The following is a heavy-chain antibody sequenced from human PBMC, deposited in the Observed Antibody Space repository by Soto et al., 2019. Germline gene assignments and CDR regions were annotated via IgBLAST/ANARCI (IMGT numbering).Heavy chain of an antibody. CDR2: ISGSGGST. J-gene: IGHJ4*02. Sequence: EVQLLESGGGLVQPGGSLRLSCAASGFTFSSYAMSWVRQAPGKGLEWVSAISGSGGSTYYADSVKGRFTISRDNSKNPLYLQMNSLRAEDTAVYYCAKDQDIVVVVAARRGRFDSWGQGTLVTVSS. CDR1: GFTFSSYA. D-gene: IGHD2-15*01. CDR3: AKDQDIVVVVAARRGRFDS. V-gene: IGHV3-23*01.